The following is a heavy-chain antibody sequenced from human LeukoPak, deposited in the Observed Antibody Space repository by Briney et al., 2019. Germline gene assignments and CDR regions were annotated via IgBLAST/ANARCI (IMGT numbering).Heavy chain of an antibody. CDR2: IWYDGSNK. J-gene: IGHJ4*02. V-gene: IGHV3-33*01. D-gene: IGHD5-18*01. CDR3: ARGMDTAMVRGFDY. Sequence: PGGSLRLSCAASGFTFSSYGMHWVRQAPGKGLEWVAVIWYDGSNKYYADSVKGRFTITRDNSKNTLYLQMNSQRAEHTAVYYCARGMDTAMVRGFDYWGQGTLVTVSS. CDR1: GFTFSSYG.